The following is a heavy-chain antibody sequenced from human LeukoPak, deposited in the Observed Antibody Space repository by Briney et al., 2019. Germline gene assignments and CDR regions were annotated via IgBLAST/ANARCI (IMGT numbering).Heavy chain of an antibody. CDR1: GGSISSGGYY. D-gene: IGHD3-22*01. Sequence: SETLSLTCTVSGGSISSGGYYWSWIRQHPGKGLEWVGSIYYSGNTYYNPSLKSRLTMSLATSKNQFSLKPSSVTAADTAVYYCARDHSDYYDSSGYQFDYWGQGTLVTVSS. CDR3: ARDHSDYYDSSGYQFDY. V-gene: IGHV4-31*03. CDR2: IYYSGNT. J-gene: IGHJ4*02.